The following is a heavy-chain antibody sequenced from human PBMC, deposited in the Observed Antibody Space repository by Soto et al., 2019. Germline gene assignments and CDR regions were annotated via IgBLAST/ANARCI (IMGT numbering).Heavy chain of an antibody. Sequence: SVKVSCKASGFTFTSSAMQWVRQARGQRLEWIGWIVVGSGNTNYAQKIQERVTITRDMSTSTAYMELSSLRSEDTAVYYCARVEDIVLVPAAPYGMDVWSQGTTVTVSS. CDR3: ARVEDIVLVPAAPYGMDV. J-gene: IGHJ6*02. V-gene: IGHV1-58*02. CDR1: GFTFTSSA. CDR2: IVVGSGNT. D-gene: IGHD2-2*01.